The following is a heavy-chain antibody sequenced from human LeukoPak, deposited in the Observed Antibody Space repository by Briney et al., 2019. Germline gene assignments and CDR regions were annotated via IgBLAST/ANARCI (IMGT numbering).Heavy chain of an antibody. CDR1: GFTFSSYW. D-gene: IGHD2-2*01. CDR2: VKQDGSEK. J-gene: IGHJ6*02. Sequence: GGSLRLSCAASGFTFSSYWMSWVRQAPGKGLEWVANVKQDGSEKYYVDSVKGRFTISRDNAKNSLYLQMNSLRAEDTAVYYCAREKSVVPAAMTDYYYYGMDVWGQGTTVTVSS. V-gene: IGHV3-7*01. CDR3: AREKSVVPAAMTDYYYYGMDV.